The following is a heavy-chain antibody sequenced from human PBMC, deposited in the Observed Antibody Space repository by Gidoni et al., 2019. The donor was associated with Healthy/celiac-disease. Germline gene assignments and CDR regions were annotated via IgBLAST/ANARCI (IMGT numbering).Heavy chain of an antibody. CDR2: IIPIFGTA. J-gene: IGHJ6*02. V-gene: IGHV1-69*01. CDR3: ASPLYCSSTSCYPTTKYGMDV. D-gene: IGHD2-2*01. Sequence: QVQLVQSGAEVKKPGSSVKVSCKASGGTFSSYAISWVRQAPGQGLEWMGGIIPIFGTANYAQKFQGRVTITADESTSTAYMELSSLRSEDTAVYYCASPLYCSSTSCYPTTKYGMDVWGQGTTVTVSS. CDR1: GGTFSSYA.